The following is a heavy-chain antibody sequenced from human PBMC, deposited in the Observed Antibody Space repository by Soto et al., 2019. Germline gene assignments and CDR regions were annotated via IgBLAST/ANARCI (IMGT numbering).Heavy chain of an antibody. V-gene: IGHV3-30*03. D-gene: IGHD3-22*01. CDR2: VSYDGSKK. CDR3: ARWVGGSMYDNSGKYES. J-gene: IGHJ5*02. Sequence: QVQLVESGGGVVQPGRSLRLPCAGSGFTFSSNGMHWVRQAPGKGLEWVALVSYDGSKKYYADSVKGRFTISGDNSENTLYLQMNSLRAEDTAVYYCARWVGGSMYDNSGKYESWGQGTLVTVSS. CDR1: GFTFSSNG.